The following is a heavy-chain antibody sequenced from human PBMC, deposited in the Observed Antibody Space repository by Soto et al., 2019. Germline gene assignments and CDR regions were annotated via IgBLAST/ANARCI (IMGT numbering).Heavy chain of an antibody. V-gene: IGHV4-39*01. Sequence: SETLSLTCTVSGDSISSNDYNWGWVRQPPGKGLEYIGSVSFGGSTYYNPSLKSRVTISVDTSKNQFSLRLSSVTAADTAVFYCARLSIGYYSGWGQGTLVTVSS. CDR2: VSFGGST. CDR1: GDSISSNDYN. D-gene: IGHD3-22*01. CDR3: ARLSIGYYSG. J-gene: IGHJ1*01.